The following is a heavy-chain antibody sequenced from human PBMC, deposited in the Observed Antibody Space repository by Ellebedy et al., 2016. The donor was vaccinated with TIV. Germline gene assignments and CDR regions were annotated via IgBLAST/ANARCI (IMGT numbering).Heavy chain of an antibody. CDR2: INTDGSST. CDR1: GFTFSSYW. CDR3: IRDVTATAL. D-gene: IGHD6-13*01. J-gene: IGHJ4*02. Sequence: PGGSLRLSCAASGFTFSSYWMHWVRQAPGKGLMWVSRINTDGSSTNYADSVKGRFTISRDNDKNTLYLQMNSLRAEDTAVYYCIRDVTATALWGQGTLVTVSS. V-gene: IGHV3-74*01.